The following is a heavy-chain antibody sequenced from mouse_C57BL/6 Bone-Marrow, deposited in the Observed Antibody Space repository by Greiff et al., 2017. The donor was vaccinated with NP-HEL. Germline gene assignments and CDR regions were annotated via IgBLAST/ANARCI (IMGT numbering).Heavy chain of an antibody. Sequence: EVQVVESGGGLVKPGGSLKLSCAASGFTFSSYAMSWVRQTPEKRLEWVATISDGGSYTYYPDNVKGRFTISRDNAKNNLYLQMSHLKSEDTAMYYCARLRAMDYWGQGTSVTVSS. CDR1: GFTFSSYA. CDR3: ARLRAMDY. J-gene: IGHJ4*01. CDR2: ISDGGSYT. D-gene: IGHD1-1*01. V-gene: IGHV5-4*01.